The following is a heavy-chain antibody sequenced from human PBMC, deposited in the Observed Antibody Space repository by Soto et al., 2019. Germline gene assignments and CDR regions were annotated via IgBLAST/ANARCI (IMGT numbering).Heavy chain of an antibody. CDR1: GYTFTSYY. J-gene: IGHJ3*02. CDR3: ATVAAVAAPDAFDI. CDR2: FDPSGGRT. Sequence: ASVKVSCKASGYTFTSYYMHWVRQAPGQGLEWMGIFDPSGGRTSYAQKFQGRVTMTEDTSTDTVYMELSSLRSEDTAVYYCATVAAVAAPDAFDIWGQGTMVTVSS. D-gene: IGHD6-19*01. V-gene: IGHV1-46*01.